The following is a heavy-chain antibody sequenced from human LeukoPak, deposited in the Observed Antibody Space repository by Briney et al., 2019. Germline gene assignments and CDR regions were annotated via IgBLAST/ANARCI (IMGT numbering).Heavy chain of an antibody. D-gene: IGHD3-10*01. J-gene: IGHJ4*02. V-gene: IGHV3-33*06. Sequence: GRSLRLSCAASGFTFSSYGMHWVRQAPGKGLEWVAVIWYDGSNKYYADSVKGRFTISRDNSKNTLYLQMNSLRAEDTAVYYCAKGDYYGSGSYLDWGQGTLVTVSS. CDR1: GFTFSSYG. CDR2: IWYDGSNK. CDR3: AKGDYYGSGSYLD.